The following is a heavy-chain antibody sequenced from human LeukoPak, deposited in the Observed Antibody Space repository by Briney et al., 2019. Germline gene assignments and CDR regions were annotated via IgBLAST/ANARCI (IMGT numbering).Heavy chain of an antibody. V-gene: IGHV3-21*01. Sequence: GGSLRLSCAASGFTFSSYSMNWVRQAPGEGLEWVSSISSSSSYIYYADSVKGRFTISRDNAKNSLYLQMNSLRAENTAVYYRARAVVALDYWGQGTLVTVSS. J-gene: IGHJ4*02. D-gene: IGHD5-12*01. CDR1: GFTFSSYS. CDR3: ARAVVALDY. CDR2: ISSSSSYI.